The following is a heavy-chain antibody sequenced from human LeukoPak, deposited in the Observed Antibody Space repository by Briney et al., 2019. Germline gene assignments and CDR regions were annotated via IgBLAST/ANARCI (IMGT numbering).Heavy chain of an antibody. J-gene: IGHJ4*02. CDR2: VDPEDGET. D-gene: IGHD3-22*01. CDR3: ATDRPSDSSGYNC. Sequence: ASVKISCKGSRFTFTDYYMHWVQQAPGKGLEWMGLVDPEDGETIYAEKFQGRVTITADTSTDTAYMELSSLRSEDTAVYYCATDRPSDSSGYNCWGQGTLVTVSS. V-gene: IGHV1-69-2*01. CDR1: RFTFTDYY.